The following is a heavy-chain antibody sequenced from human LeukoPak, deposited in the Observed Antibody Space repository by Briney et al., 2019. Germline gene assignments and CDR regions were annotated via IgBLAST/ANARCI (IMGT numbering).Heavy chain of an antibody. V-gene: IGHV1-2*02. J-gene: IGHJ6*02. CDR2: INPNSGGT. CDR1: GYTFTGYY. D-gene: IGHD3-3*02. CDR3: ARDPHSLDAPLDFYGMDV. Sequence: ASVKVSCKASGYTFTGYYMHWVRQAPGQGLEWMGWINPNSGGTNYAQKFQGRVTMTRDTSISTAYMELSRLRSDDTAVYYCARDPHSLDAPLDFYGMDVWGQGTTVTVSS.